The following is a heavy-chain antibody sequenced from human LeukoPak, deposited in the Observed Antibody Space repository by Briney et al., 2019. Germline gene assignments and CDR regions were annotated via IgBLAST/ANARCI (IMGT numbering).Heavy chain of an antibody. D-gene: IGHD4-23*01. Sequence: PSEALSLTCTVSGGSISSGGFYWSWIRQHPGKGLEWIGYIYYSGSTYYNPSLKSRVTISVDTSKNQFSLKLSSVTAADTAVYYCARVYGGPHDYWGQGTLVTVSS. CDR3: ARVYGGPHDY. J-gene: IGHJ4*02. CDR2: IYYSGST. CDR1: GGSISSGGFY. V-gene: IGHV4-31*03.